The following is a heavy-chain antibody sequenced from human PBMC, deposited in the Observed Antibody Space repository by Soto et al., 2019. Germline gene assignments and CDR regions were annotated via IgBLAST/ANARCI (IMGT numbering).Heavy chain of an antibody. Sequence: ASVKVSCKASGYTFIGYYMHWVRQAPGQGLEWMGWINPNSGGTNYAQKFQGWVTMTRDTSISTAYMELSRLRSDDTAVYYCARYTVTYAFDIWGQGTMVTVSS. D-gene: IGHD4-17*01. CDR2: INPNSGGT. CDR3: ARYTVTYAFDI. V-gene: IGHV1-2*04. J-gene: IGHJ3*02. CDR1: GYTFIGYY.